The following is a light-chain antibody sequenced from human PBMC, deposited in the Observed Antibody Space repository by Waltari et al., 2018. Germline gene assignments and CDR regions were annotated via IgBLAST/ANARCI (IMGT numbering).Light chain of an antibody. CDR2: AAS. Sequence: AIRLPQFPSPFPAPPGERVTITCRASQLVSGYFAWYQQKPGQAPRLLIYAASTLQTGVPSRFSGSGSGTDFTLIISCLQAEDFAIYFCQQYYSDPLTFGGGTKVEIK. CDR3: QQYYSDPLT. V-gene: IGKV1-8*01. CDR1: QLVSGY. J-gene: IGKJ4*01.